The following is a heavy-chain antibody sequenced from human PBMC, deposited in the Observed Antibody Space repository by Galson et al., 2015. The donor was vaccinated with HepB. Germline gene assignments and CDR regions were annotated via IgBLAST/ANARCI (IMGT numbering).Heavy chain of an antibody. Sequence: SVKVSCKASGYTFTSYAMHWVRQAPGQRLEWMGWINAGNGNTKYSQKFQGRVTITRDTSASTAYMELSSLRSEDTAVYYCARVELWFGEAVYGMDVWGQGTTVTVSS. CDR3: ARVELWFGEAVYGMDV. D-gene: IGHD3-10*01. CDR2: INAGNGNT. V-gene: IGHV1-3*01. J-gene: IGHJ6*02. CDR1: GYTFTSYA.